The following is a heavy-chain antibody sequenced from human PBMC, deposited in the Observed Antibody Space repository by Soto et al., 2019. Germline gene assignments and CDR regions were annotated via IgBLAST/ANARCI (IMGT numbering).Heavy chain of an antibody. CDR1: GFTFSSNW. J-gene: IGHJ4*02. CDR2: IKQDGSEK. CDR3: AKGPIIAASLDY. D-gene: IGHD6-13*01. V-gene: IGHV3-7*03. Sequence: PGGSLRLSCAASGFTFSSNWMSWVRQAAGKGLEWVANIKQDGSEKYYVDSVKGRFTISRDNSKTTLYLQMNSLRAEDTTVYYCAKGPIIAASLDYWGQGTLVTVSS.